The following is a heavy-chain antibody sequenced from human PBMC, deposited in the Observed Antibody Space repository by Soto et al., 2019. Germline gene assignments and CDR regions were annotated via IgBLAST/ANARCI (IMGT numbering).Heavy chain of an antibody. CDR1: GYTFTSYG. CDR2: ISAYNGNT. CDR3: ARDPGAVGAIDFDY. J-gene: IGHJ4*02. D-gene: IGHD1-26*01. Sequence: ASVKVSCKASGYTFTSYGISWVRQAPGQGLEWMGWISAYNGNTNYAQKLQGRVTMTTDASTSTAYMELRSLRSDDTAVYYCARDPGAVGAIDFDYWGQGTLVTVSS. V-gene: IGHV1-18*01.